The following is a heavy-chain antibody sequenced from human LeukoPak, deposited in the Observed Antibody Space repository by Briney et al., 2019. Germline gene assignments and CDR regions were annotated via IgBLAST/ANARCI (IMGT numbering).Heavy chain of an antibody. D-gene: IGHD3-3*01. CDR1: GGSISSGGYY. CDR2: IYYSGST. Sequence: SQTLSLTCTVSGGSISSGGYYWSWIRQHPGKGLEWIGYIYYSGSTHYNPSLKSRVTISVDTSKNQFSLKLSSVPAADTAVYYCARDFRFLEWPGGYGMDVWGQGTTVTVSS. V-gene: IGHV4-31*03. CDR3: ARDFRFLEWPGGYGMDV. J-gene: IGHJ6*02.